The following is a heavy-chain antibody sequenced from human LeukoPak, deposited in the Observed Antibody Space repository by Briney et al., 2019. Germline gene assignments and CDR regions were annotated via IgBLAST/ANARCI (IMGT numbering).Heavy chain of an antibody. J-gene: IGHJ5*02. CDR1: GFDLTTYA. CDR2: IRIGGGGT. Sequence: GGSLRLSCAASGFDLTTYARTWVRQAPAKGLEWVSSIRIGGGGTYYADSVKGRFTISRDNSENTLHLQMNNLRVEDTARYFCARCMVLSQGWCNWFDPWGQGTLVTVSS. V-gene: IGHV3-23*01. CDR3: ARCMVLSQGWCNWFDP. D-gene: IGHD6-13*01.